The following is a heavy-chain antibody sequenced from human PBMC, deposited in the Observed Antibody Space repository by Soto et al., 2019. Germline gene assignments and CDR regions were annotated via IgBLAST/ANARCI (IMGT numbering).Heavy chain of an antibody. CDR2: IYYTGIT. V-gene: IGHV4-61*08. Sequence: SETLSLTCTVSGASTISGEHYWSWIRKAPGKGLEWIGHIYYTGITDYNPSLKSRVTISVDTSKNQFSLKLSSVTAADTAVYYCARRYCGTLDYWGQGTLVTVSS. CDR1: GASTISGEHY. J-gene: IGHJ4*02. CDR3: ARRYCGTLDY. D-gene: IGHD1-26*01.